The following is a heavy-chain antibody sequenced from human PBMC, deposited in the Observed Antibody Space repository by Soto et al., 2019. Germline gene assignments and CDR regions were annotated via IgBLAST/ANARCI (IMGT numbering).Heavy chain of an antibody. CDR3: ARDRYYYDSGSDYDGEGNYFDY. CDR1: GGTFSSYA. J-gene: IGHJ4*02. Sequence: ASVKVSCKASGGTFSSYAISWVRQAPGQGLEWMGGIIPIFGTANYAQKFQGRVTITADESTSTAYMELNSLRPEDTAVYYCARDRYYYDSGSDYDGEGNYFDYWGQGTLVTVSS. CDR2: IIPIFGTA. D-gene: IGHD3-10*01. V-gene: IGHV1-69*13.